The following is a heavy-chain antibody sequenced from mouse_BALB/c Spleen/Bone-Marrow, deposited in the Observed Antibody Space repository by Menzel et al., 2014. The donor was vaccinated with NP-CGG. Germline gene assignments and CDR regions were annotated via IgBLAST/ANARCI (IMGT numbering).Heavy chain of an antibody. CDR1: GYSFTSYT. CDR2: INPRNTYS. D-gene: IGHD1-1*02. V-gene: IGHV1-4*01. Sequence: QVQLQQSGAELARPGASVKMSCKASGYSFTSYTMHWVKQRPGQGLEWIAYINPRNTYSDYNQKFKDRATVTADKSSSTAYMQLSSLTSEDSAVYNGTREGAYYGCSGHFDYWGQGTSLTVSA. J-gene: IGHJ2*02. CDR3: TREGAYYGCSGHFDY.